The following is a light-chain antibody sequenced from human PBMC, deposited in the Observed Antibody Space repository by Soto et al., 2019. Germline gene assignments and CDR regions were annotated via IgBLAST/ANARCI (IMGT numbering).Light chain of an antibody. Sequence: DIQMTQSPSSLSASVGDRVTITCRASQSIRSYLNWYQQKPGKAPKLLIYAASSLQSGVPSRFSGSGPGTDFTLTISSLQPEDFATYYCQHSYSTPLTFGGGTKVEIK. CDR3: QHSYSTPLT. CDR1: QSIRSY. CDR2: AAS. V-gene: IGKV1-39*01. J-gene: IGKJ4*01.